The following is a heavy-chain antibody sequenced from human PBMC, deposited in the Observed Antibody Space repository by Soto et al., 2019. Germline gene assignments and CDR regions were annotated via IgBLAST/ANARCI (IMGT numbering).Heavy chain of an antibody. Sequence: EVQLVESGGGLVKPGGSLRLSCAASGFTFTNAWMTGVRQAPGKGLECVGRVKSKTDGGTIDYAAPVKDRFTIPRDDSKNTLYLQMNSLETADTAVFFCIGTYSGSSMRFDYWGQGTLVTVSS. V-gene: IGHV3-15*01. D-gene: IGHD1-26*01. CDR1: GFTFTNAW. CDR3: IGTYSGSSMRFDY. CDR2: VKSKTDGGTI. J-gene: IGHJ4*02.